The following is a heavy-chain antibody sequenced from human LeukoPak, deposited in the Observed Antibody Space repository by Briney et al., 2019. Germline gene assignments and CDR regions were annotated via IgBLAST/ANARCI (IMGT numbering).Heavy chain of an antibody. CDR1: SGSISSPNHD. J-gene: IGHJ5*02. V-gene: IGHV4-39*01. CDR2: IYYSGTT. CDR3: ARSLGANTWVGNWFDP. D-gene: IGHD3-10*01. Sequence: SETLSLTCSVSSGSISSPNHDWAWIRQPPGQGLEWIGSIYYSGTTYYNLSLKSRVTLSVDTSQNQFSLKLSSVTAADTAIYFCARSLGANTWVGNWFDPWGQGTLVTVSP.